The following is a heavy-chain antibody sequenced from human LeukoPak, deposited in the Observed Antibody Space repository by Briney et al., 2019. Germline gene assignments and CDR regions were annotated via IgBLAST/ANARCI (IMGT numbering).Heavy chain of an antibody. V-gene: IGHV3-74*01. D-gene: IGHD2-2*01. CDR3: VRLDAS. CDR1: GFTFSDYW. CDR2: INGDGSHR. Sequence: GGSLRLSCVASGFTFSDYWMHWVRQTPGKGLVWVSNINGDGSHRAYADFVKGRFTISRDNAKNTLFLQMNSLRDDDTGFYYCVRLDASWGQGTLVTVSS. J-gene: IGHJ5*02.